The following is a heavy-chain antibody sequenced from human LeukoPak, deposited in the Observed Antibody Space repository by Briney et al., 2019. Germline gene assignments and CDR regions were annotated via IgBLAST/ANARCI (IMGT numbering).Heavy chain of an antibody. V-gene: IGHV4-39*07. J-gene: IGHJ4*02. Sequence: PSETLSLTCTVSGGSISSSSYYWGWVRQPPGKGLEWIGSIYYSGSTYYNPSLKSRVTISVDTSKNQFSLKLSSVTAADTAVYYCAREGGDGQQLAVDYWGQGTLVTVSS. D-gene: IGHD6-13*01. CDR3: AREGGDGQQLAVDY. CDR2: IYYSGST. CDR1: GGSISSSSYY.